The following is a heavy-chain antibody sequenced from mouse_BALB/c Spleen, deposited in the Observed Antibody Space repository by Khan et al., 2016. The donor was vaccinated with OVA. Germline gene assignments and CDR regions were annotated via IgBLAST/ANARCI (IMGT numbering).Heavy chain of an antibody. CDR2: INPGSGGT. CDR1: GYAFNNYM. D-gene: IGHD1-1*02. V-gene: IGHV1-54*01. CDR3: ARGGYGSLAY. Sequence: QVQLKESGAELVRPGTSVKVSCKASGYAFNNYMLEWVKQRPGQGLEWIGVINPGSGGTNYNEKFQGKATLTAAKSSNTAYIQLSSLTSYDSAVYFCARGGYGSLAYWGQGTLVTVSA. J-gene: IGHJ3*01.